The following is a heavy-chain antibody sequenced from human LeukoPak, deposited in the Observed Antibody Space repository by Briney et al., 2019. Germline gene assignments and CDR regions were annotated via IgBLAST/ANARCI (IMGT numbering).Heavy chain of an antibody. Sequence: ASVKVSCKASGYTFTMYYIHWVRQAPGQGLEWMGMINPSDGATTYAQRFQGRVSMTRDMSTTTVYVDLRSLRSEDTAVYLCAREQRGGLSGRLGGLFASYNTYYYMDVWGRGTTVTVSS. CDR1: GYTFTMYY. V-gene: IGHV1-46*01. D-gene: IGHD1-26*01. CDR2: INPSDGAT. J-gene: IGHJ6*03. CDR3: AREQRGGLSGRLGGLFASYNTYYYMDV.